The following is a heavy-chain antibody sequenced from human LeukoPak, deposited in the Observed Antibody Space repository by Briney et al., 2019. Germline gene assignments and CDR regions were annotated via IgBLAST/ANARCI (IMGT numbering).Heavy chain of an antibody. Sequence: SETLSLTCTVSGGSISSYYWSWIRQPPGKGLEWIGYIYYSGSTNYNPSLKSRVTMSVDTSKNQFSLKLSSVTAADTAVYYCARTSSGWFYYYYYGMDVWGQGTTVTVSS. CDR2: IYYSGST. V-gene: IGHV4-59*01. J-gene: IGHJ6*02. D-gene: IGHD6-19*01. CDR3: ARTSSGWFYYYYYGMDV. CDR1: GGSISSYY.